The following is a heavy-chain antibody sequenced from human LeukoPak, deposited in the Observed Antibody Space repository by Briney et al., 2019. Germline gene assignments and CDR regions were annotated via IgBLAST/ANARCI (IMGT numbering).Heavy chain of an antibody. Sequence: GGSLRLSCTTSGFTFSSYGMSWVRRAPGKGLEWVSGLSGSGDGQFYADAVKGRFTVYRDISKNTLYLQMNSLRAEDTAIYYCAKGCQCPSGLSSWFEPRGQGTLVAVSS. D-gene: IGHD1-14*01. V-gene: IGHV3-23*01. CDR1: GFTFSSYG. CDR3: AKGCQCPSGLSSWFEP. CDR2: LSGSGDGQ. J-gene: IGHJ5*02.